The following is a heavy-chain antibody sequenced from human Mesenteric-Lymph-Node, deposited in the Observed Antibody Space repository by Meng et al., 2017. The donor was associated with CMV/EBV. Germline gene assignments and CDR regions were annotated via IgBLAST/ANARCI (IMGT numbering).Heavy chain of an antibody. CDR1: GFTFSSSS. CDR3: ARGPRIAVAGQFFDS. D-gene: IGHD6-19*01. Sequence: GGSLRLSCAASGFTFSSSSMNWVRQAPGKGLEWVSSISSGSDYIYYAVSVQGRFAISRDNAKNSVFLQMNSLTAADTAVYYCARGPRIAVAGQFFDSWGQGTLVTVSS. V-gene: IGHV3-21*01. CDR2: ISSGSDYI. J-gene: IGHJ4*02.